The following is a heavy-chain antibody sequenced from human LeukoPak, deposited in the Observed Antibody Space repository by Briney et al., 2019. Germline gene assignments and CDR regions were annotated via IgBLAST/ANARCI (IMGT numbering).Heavy chain of an antibody. CDR1: GFTFTSFA. Sequence: QPGESLRLSCAASGFTFTSFAMTWVRQAPGKGLEWVSTISGTGGSTYYADSVKGRFAISRDNSKKTLYVQMNSLRAEDTAVYYCVKEPYFDFWSGYKEHWGQGTLVTVSS. V-gene: IGHV3-23*01. J-gene: IGHJ1*01. D-gene: IGHD3-3*01. CDR2: ISGTGGST. CDR3: VKEPYFDFWSGYKEH.